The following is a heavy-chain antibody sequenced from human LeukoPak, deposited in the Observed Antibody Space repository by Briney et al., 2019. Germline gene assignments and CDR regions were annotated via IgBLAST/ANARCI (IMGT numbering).Heavy chain of an antibody. CDR3: ARAFRHYYYDSSGYYYSGY. J-gene: IGHJ4*02. CDR1: GYTFTGYY. D-gene: IGHD3-22*01. V-gene: IGHV7-4-1*02. CDR2: INTNTGNP. Sequence: GASVKVSCKASGYTFTGYYMHWVRQAPGEGLEWLGWINTNTGNPTYAQGFTGRFVFSLDTSVSTAYLQISSLKAEDTAVYYCARAFRHYYYDSSGYYYSGYWGQGTLVTVSS.